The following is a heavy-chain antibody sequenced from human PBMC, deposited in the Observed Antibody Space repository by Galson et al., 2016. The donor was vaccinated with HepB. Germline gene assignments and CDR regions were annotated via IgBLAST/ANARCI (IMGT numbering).Heavy chain of an antibody. CDR2: VTPT. D-gene: IGHD3-10*01. CDR3: ARDTSIYYYGSWRYFPLDY. CDR1: GYTFSNYY. Sequence: SVKVSCKASGYTFSNYYMHWVRQAPGQGLEWMGVVTPTTYAQKFQGRLTMTRDTSTSTVYMELSSLTSEDTAVYYCARDTSIYYYGSWRYFPLDYWGQGTLVTVSS. V-gene: IGHV1-46*01. J-gene: IGHJ4*02.